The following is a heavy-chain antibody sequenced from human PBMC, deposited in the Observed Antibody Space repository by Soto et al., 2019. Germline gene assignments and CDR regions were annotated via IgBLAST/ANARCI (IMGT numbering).Heavy chain of an antibody. CDR2: IWFDGSDT. CDR3: ARGSSYSSNWGHAFDI. J-gene: IGHJ3*02. V-gene: IGHV3-33*01. CDR1: GFTFSTYG. D-gene: IGHD6-13*01. Sequence: QMQLVESGGGAVQPGRSLRLSCAASGFTFSTYGMHWVRQAPGKGLEWVALIWFDGSDTFYADSVKGRFTISRDNSKNTVSLQMNSLRAGDTAVYCARGSSYSSNWGHAFDIWGQGTMVTVSS.